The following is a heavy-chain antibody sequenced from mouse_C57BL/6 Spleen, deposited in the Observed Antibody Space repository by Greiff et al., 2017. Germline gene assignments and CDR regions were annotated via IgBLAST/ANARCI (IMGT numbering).Heavy chain of an antibody. D-gene: IGHD2-4*01. CDR2: ISSGGSYT. CDR3: ASTAYYDYEDYYAMDY. V-gene: IGHV5-6*02. Sequence: DVKLVESGGDLVKPGGSLKLSCAASGFTFSSYGMSWVRQTPDKRLEWVATISSGGSYTYYPDSVKGRFTISRDNAKNTLYLQMRSLKSEDTAMYYCASTAYYDYEDYYAMDYWGQGTSVTVSS. CDR1: GFTFSSYG. J-gene: IGHJ4*01.